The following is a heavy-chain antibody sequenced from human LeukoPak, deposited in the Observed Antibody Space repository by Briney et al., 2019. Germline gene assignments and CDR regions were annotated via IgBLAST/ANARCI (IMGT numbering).Heavy chain of an antibody. J-gene: IGHJ4*02. Sequence: GGSLRLSCAASGFSFSSYSMSWVRQAPGKGLEWASTISGIGGSTYYADSVKGRFTISRDNSKNTLYLQLNSLRAEDTVVYYSAKDPVEGTLVRGITMTFDNWGQGVLVTVSS. D-gene: IGHD3-10*01. CDR2: ISGIGGST. V-gene: IGHV3-23*01. CDR1: GFSFSSYS. CDR3: AKDPVEGTLVRGITMTFDN.